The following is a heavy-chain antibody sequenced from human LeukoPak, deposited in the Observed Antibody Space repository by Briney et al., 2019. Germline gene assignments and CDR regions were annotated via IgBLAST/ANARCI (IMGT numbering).Heavy chain of an antibody. CDR3: ARDFRGWYYNWFDP. CDR1: GFTFNSYW. Sequence: PGGSLRLSCAASGFTFNSYWMHWVRQAPGKGLVWVSRINSDGTGTTYADSVKGRFTISRDNAKNTLYLQMNSLRAEDTAVYYCARDFRGWYYNWFDPWGQGTLVTVSS. V-gene: IGHV3-74*01. J-gene: IGHJ5*02. CDR2: INSDGTGT. D-gene: IGHD6-19*01.